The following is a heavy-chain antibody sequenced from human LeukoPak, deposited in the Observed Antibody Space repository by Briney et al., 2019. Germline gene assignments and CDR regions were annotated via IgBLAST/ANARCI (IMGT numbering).Heavy chain of an antibody. CDR2: ISGSGGST. V-gene: IGHV3-23*01. CDR1: GFTFSSYA. Sequence: GSLRLSCAASGFTFSSYAMSWVRQAPGKGLEWVSAISGSGGSTYYADSVKGRFTISRDNSKNTLYLQMNGLRAEDTAVYYCAKPGLRPSPFDYWGQGTLVTVSS. D-gene: IGHD4-17*01. CDR3: AKPGLRPSPFDY. J-gene: IGHJ4*02.